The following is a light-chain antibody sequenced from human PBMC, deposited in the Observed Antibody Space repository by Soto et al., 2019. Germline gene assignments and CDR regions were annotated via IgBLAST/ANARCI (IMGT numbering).Light chain of an antibody. CDR1: QSVSSY. Sequence: EVVLTQSPATLSVSPGDRATLSCRASQSVSSYLGWYQQKPGQAPRLLIYDVSNRATGIPARFSGSGSGTDFTLTISSLQSEDFAVYYCQQYNNWPLTFGGGTKVDIK. CDR3: QQYNNWPLT. J-gene: IGKJ4*01. V-gene: IGKV3D-15*01. CDR2: DVS.